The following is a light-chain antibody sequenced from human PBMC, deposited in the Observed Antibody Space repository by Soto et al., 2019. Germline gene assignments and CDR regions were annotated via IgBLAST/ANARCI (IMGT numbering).Light chain of an antibody. V-gene: IGLV2-14*01. CDR2: EVS. CDR1: SSDVGGYNY. J-gene: IGLJ1*01. CDR3: SSYTTSNTYV. Sequence: QSVLTQAAAVSGCPGQSITISCTGRSSDVGGYNYVSWYQQHPGKAPKFMIYEVSRRPSGVSNRFSGSKSGNTASLTVSGLQAEDEADYYCSSYTTSNTYVFGTGTKVTVL.